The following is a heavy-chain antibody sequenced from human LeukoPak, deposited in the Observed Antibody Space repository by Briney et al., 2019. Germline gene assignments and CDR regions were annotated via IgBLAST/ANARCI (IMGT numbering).Heavy chain of an antibody. CDR3: ARGGLMGYCSRTSCGNWFDP. V-gene: IGHV1-2*02. CDR2: INPNSGGT. D-gene: IGHD2-2*01. J-gene: IGHJ5*02. Sequence: SVKDSRKASGYTFTGYYMHWLRPAPGQGLEWMGWINPNSGGTNYVQKVRDRVTMTRDTSSSTAYMEVSRLRSDDTAVYYCARGGLMGYCSRTSCGNWFDPWGQGTLLTVSS. CDR1: GYTFTGYY.